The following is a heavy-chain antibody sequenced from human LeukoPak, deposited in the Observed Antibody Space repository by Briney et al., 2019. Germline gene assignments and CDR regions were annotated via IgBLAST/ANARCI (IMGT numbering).Heavy chain of an antibody. D-gene: IGHD4-17*01. V-gene: IGHV3-23*01. Sequence: GGSLRLSCAASGFTFTSYAMSWVRQAPGKGLEGVSSIIASGVPIYNAASVTGRVTISRDNSRITLYLQLNSLSAEDTALYYCAKYGAYDPYFDFWGHGTLVTVSS. CDR3: AKYGAYDPYFDF. J-gene: IGHJ4*01. CDR2: IIASGVPI. CDR1: GFTFTSYA.